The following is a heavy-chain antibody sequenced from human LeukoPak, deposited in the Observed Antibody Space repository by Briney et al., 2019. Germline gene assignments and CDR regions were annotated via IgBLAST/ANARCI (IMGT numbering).Heavy chain of an antibody. V-gene: IGHV4-61*01. CDR1: GGSVSSGSYY. CDR2: IYYSGST. J-gene: IGHJ5*02. D-gene: IGHD6-13*01. CDR3: ARAHDSSSWLHGP. Sequence: KPSETLSLTCTVSGGSVSSGSYYWSWIRQPPGKGLEWIGYIYYSGSTNYNPSLKSRVTISVDTSKNQFSLKLSSVTAADTAVYYCARAHDSSSWLHGPWGQGTLVTVSS.